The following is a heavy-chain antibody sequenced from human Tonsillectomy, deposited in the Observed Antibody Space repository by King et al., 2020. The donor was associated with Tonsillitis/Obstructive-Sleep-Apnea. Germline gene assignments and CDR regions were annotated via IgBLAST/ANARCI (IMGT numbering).Heavy chain of an antibody. V-gene: IGHV5-10-1*01. CDR2: IDPSDSYT. J-gene: IGHJ4*02. CDR1: GYSFTRYW. CDR3: AIFSGGGDYESDY. Sequence: QLVQSGAEVKKPGESLRISCKGSGYSFTRYWINWVRQMPGKGLECMGRIDPSDSYTNYSPSFQGHVTVSADKSISTAYLQWSSLKAADTAMYYCAIFSGGGDYESDYWGQGTLVTVSS. D-gene: IGHD4-17*01.